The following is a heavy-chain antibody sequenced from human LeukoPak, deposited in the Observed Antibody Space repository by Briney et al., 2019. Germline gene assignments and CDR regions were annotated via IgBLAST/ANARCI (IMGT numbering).Heavy chain of an antibody. Sequence: GGSLRLSCAASGFTFSGSAMHWVRQASGKGLEWVGRIRSKADDYATAYSASVKGRFTISRDNSKNTLYLQMNSLRAEDTAVYYCAKGPRYWGQGTLVTVSS. CDR2: IRSKADDYAT. CDR3: AKGPRY. J-gene: IGHJ4*02. V-gene: IGHV3-73*01. CDR1: GFTFSGSA.